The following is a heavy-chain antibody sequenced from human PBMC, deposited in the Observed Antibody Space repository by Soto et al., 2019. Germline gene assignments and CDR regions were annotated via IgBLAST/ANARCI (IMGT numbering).Heavy chain of an antibody. V-gene: IGHV4-59*01. Sequence: PSETLSLTCTVSGGSISSYYWSWIQQPPGKGLEWIGYIYYSGSTNYNPSLKSRVTISVDTSKNQFSLKLSSVTAADTAVYYCARSYRRYCSGGSCYSYYYYYMDVWGKGTTVTVSS. CDR1: GGSISSYY. CDR3: ARSYRRYCSGGSCYSYYYYYMDV. D-gene: IGHD2-15*01. CDR2: IYYSGST. J-gene: IGHJ6*03.